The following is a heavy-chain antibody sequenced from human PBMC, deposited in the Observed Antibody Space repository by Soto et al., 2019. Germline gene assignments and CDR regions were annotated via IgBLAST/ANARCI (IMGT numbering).Heavy chain of an antibody. CDR3: ARGPKSDC. J-gene: IGHJ4*02. CDR2: IYSGGNP. Sequence: EERLVQSGGGLVQPGGSLRLSCAAYGFSVGGNYMSWVRQAPGKGLELVSLIYSGGNPFYADAMTGRFTLSRDHSNNMVDLPMESRRAEDTAVYYCARGPKSDCWGQGTLVIVSS. V-gene: IGHV3-53*01. CDR1: GFSVGGNY.